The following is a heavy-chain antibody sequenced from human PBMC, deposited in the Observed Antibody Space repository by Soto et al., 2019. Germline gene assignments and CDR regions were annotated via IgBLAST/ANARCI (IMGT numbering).Heavy chain of an antibody. D-gene: IGHD6-13*01. CDR2: IGAYNSNT. J-gene: IGHJ4*02. V-gene: IGHV1-18*01. Sequence: QIHLVQSEAEVKKPGASVKVSCKASGSTFTSNGFTWVRQAPGQGLQWMGWIGAYNSNTNYARKFQGRVTMTTDTSXSXVFMELTSLTSDDTAVYYCATAIAATGPADDWGQGTLVTVSS. CDR3: ATAIAATGPADD. CDR1: GSTFTSNG.